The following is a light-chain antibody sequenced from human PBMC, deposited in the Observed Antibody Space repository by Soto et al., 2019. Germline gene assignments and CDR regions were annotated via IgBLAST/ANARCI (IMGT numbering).Light chain of an antibody. V-gene: IGKV1-5*03. CDR2: KAS. Sequence: DIQMTQSPSTLSGSVGDRVTITCRASQTISSWLAWYQQKPGKAPKLLIYKASTLKSVVPSRFSGSGSGTEFTLTISSLQPDDFATYYCQHYNRYSEAFGQGTKVELK. CDR1: QTISSW. CDR3: QHYNRYSEA. J-gene: IGKJ1*01.